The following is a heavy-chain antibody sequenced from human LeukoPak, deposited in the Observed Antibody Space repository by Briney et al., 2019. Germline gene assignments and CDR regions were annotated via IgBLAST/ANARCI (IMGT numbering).Heavy chain of an antibody. J-gene: IGHJ6*03. CDR2: IYPGDSDT. Sequence: GESLKISCKGSGYSFTSYWIGWVRQMPGKGLEWMGIIYPGDSDTRYSPSFQGQVTISADKSISTAYLQWSSLKASDTAMHYCARAPLLGPLYYYMDVWGKGTTVTVSS. V-gene: IGHV5-51*01. D-gene: IGHD2-8*02. CDR1: GYSFTSYW. CDR3: ARAPLLGPLYYYMDV.